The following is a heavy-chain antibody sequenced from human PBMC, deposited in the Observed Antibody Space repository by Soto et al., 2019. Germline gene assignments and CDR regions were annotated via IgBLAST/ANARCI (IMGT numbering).Heavy chain of an antibody. D-gene: IGHD5-12*01. V-gene: IGHV4-59*12. Sequence: XETLSLTCTVSGCSISSYYWSWIRQPPGKGLEWIGEIYHSGSTNYNPSLKSRVTISVDKSKNQFSLKLSSVTAADTAVYYCARDSRGYSGYDSNEDWGQGTLVTVSS. CDR3: ARDSRGYSGYDSNED. CDR2: IYHSGST. CDR1: GCSISSYY. J-gene: IGHJ4*02.